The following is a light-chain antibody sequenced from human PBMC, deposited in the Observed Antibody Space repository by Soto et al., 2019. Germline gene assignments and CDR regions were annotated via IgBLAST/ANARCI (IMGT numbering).Light chain of an antibody. V-gene: IGKV4-1*01. CDR2: WAS. CDR1: QSVFYSSNNKNY. CDR3: QQYYSTLFT. J-gene: IGKJ3*01. Sequence: DIVMTQSPDSLAVSLGERATINCKSSQSVFYSSNNKNYLAWYQQKPGQPPKLLIYWASIRQSGVPDRFSGSGSGTDFTLTISSLQAEDVAVYYCQQYYSTLFTYGPGTKVAI.